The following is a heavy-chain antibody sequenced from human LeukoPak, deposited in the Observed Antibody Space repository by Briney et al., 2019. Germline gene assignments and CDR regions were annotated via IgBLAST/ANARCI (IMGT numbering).Heavy chain of an antibody. D-gene: IGHD6-6*01. CDR3: AGHSSSSYNWFDP. Sequence: KPSETLSLTCTVSGGSISSSIYDWGWIRQPPGKGLEWIGSIYYSGSTYYNPSLNSRVTISVDTSKNQFSLKLSSVTAADTAVYYCAGHSSSSYNWFDPWGQGTLVTVSS. V-gene: IGHV4-39*01. CDR2: IYYSGST. J-gene: IGHJ5*02. CDR1: GGSISSSIYD.